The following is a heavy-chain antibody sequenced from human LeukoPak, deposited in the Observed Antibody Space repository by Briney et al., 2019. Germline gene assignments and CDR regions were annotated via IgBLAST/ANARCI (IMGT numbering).Heavy chain of an antibody. CDR2: IYFGVTT. Sequence: SETLSLTCSLPGDSISSYYLSWIRLSLEKGRGWIGYIYFGVTTNYNPSLMSRVTISIDTSKNQFSLNLRCVTAADTAVYYCARDGYNSGHYFYYLDVWGKGTTVTVSS. V-gene: IGHV4-59*01. J-gene: IGHJ6*03. CDR3: ARDGYNSGHYFYYLDV. CDR1: GDSISSYY. D-gene: IGHD5-24*01.